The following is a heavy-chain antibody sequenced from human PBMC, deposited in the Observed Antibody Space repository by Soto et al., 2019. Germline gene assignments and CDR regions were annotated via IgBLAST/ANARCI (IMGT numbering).Heavy chain of an antibody. D-gene: IGHD2-2*01. CDR3: AKGPLPISTTLSFDY. CDR1: GFTFSSYA. CDR2: ISYDGSNK. J-gene: IGHJ4*02. Sequence: QVQLVESGGGVVQPGRSLRLSGAASGFTFSSYAMHWVRQAPGKGLEWVAVISYDGSNKYYADSVKGRFNISRDNSKNTLYQQMNSLRAEDTAVYYCAKGPLPISTTLSFDYWGQGTLVTFSS. V-gene: IGHV3-30-3*01.